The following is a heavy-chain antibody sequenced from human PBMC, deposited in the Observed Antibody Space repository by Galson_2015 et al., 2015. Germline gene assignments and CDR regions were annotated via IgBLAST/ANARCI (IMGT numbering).Heavy chain of an antibody. J-gene: IGHJ4*02. CDR1: GGSVTSGGFY. CDR2: IYYSGST. Sequence: ETLSLTCTVSGGSVTSGGFYWSWVRQPPGKGLEWIGYIYYSGSTNYNPSLKSRVTISVDTSKNQFSLKLSSVTAADTAVYYCARDGSGWRDWGQGTLVTVSS. V-gene: IGHV4-61*08. D-gene: IGHD6-19*01. CDR3: ARDGSGWRD.